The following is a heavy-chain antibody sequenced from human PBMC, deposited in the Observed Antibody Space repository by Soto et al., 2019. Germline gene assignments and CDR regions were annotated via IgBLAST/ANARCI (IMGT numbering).Heavy chain of an antibody. CDR1: GGTFIGYG. V-gene: IGHV4-34*01. J-gene: IGHJ6*02. CDR2: INYSGSN. CDR3: ARGQGIPSSSWANYYYGMDV. Sequence: SETLSLTCASYGGTFIGYGWSWIRQPPGKGLEWMGEINYSGSNNYNASLKSRVTISVDTSKNQFSLKLSSVTAADTAVYYCARGQGIPSSSWANYYYGMDVWGQGTTVTVSS. D-gene: IGHD6-13*01.